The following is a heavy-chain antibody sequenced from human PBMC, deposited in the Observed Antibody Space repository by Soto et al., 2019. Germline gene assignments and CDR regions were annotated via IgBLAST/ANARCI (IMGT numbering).Heavy chain of an antibody. D-gene: IGHD4-17*01. J-gene: IGHJ5*02. Sequence: SETLSLTCTVSGASISSYYWTWIRQHPGKGLEWIGYIYYSGSTYYNPSLKSRVTISVDTSKNQFSLKLSSVTAADTAVYYCARDLGYGDVSYNWFDPWGQGTLVTVSS. V-gene: IGHV4-31*03. CDR1: GASISSYY. CDR3: ARDLGYGDVSYNWFDP. CDR2: IYYSGST.